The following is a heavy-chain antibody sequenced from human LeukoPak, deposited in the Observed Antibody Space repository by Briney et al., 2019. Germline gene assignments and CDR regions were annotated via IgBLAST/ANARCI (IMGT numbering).Heavy chain of an antibody. CDR3: ARDRFGMDV. J-gene: IGHJ6*02. CDR2: TGIGGDT. V-gene: IGHV3-13*01. CDR1: GFIFNNFD. Sequence: GGSLRLSCAASGFIFNNFDMHWARQGTGKGLEWVSATGIGGDTHYSGSVKGRFIISRENAKNSLFLQMNSLRVGDTAVYYCARDRFGMDVWGRGTTVIVSS.